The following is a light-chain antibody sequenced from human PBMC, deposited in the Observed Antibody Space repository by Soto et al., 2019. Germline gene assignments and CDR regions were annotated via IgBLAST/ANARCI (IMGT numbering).Light chain of an antibody. CDR3: QNYYKAAFT. CDR1: QGIDNY. V-gene: IGKV1-27*01. J-gene: IGKJ3*01. Sequence: DIQMTQFPSSLSASVGDRVTITCWASQGIDNYLAWYQQRPGKVPKLLIYHASTLQPGVPSRFSGSGSGTGFTLTISSLQPEDAATYYCQNYYKAAFTFGPGTKVNIK. CDR2: HAS.